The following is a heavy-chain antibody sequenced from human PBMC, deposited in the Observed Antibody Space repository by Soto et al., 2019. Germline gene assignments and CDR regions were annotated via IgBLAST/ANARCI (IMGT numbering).Heavy chain of an antibody. J-gene: IGHJ4*02. CDR2: IHYSGST. Sequence: SETLSLTCTVSSGSISSYYWSWIRQPPGEGLQWIGYIHYSGSTKYNPSLKSRVTMSVDTSKNQFSLKLSSVTAADTAVYYCARHFSVDYFDYWGQGALVILSS. V-gene: IGHV4-59*08. CDR1: SGSISSYY. CDR3: ARHFSVDYFDY.